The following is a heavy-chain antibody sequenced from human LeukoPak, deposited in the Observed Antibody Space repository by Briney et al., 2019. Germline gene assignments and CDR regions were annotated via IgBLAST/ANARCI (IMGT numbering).Heavy chain of an antibody. V-gene: IGHV4-4*07. Sequence: SETLSLTCTVSGGSISSYYWSWIRQPPGKGLEWIGRIYTSGSANYNPSLKSRVTMSVDTSKNQFSLKLSSVTAADTAVYYCARGEGSNFGESYGMDVWGQGTTVTVSS. CDR1: GGSISSYY. CDR2: IYTSGSA. CDR3: ARGEGSNFGESYGMDV. J-gene: IGHJ6*02. D-gene: IGHD3-10*01.